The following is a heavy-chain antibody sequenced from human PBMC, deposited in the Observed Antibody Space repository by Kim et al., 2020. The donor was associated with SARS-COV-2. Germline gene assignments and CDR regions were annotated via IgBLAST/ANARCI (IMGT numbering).Heavy chain of an antibody. CDR2: ISYDGSNK. Sequence: GGSLRLSCAASGFTFSSYGMHWVRQAPGKGLEWVAVISYDGSNKYYADSVKGRFTISRDNSKNTLYLQMNSLRAEDTALYYCAKYSGDYWGRETLVAVSS. J-gene: IGHJ4*02. V-gene: IGHV3-30*18. CDR1: GFTFSSYG. CDR3: AKYSGDY. D-gene: IGHD5-12*01.